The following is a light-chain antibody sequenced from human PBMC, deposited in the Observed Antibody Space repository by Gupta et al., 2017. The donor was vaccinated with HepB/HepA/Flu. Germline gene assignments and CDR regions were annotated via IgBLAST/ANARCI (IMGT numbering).Light chain of an antibody. CDR1: ASNVGTNA. V-gene: IGLV1-44*01. Sequence: HFMLTQSPSTSGAPGQTVTVSCSGTASNVGTNAVTWYQQVPGAPPKLRIFNTDQRPSGVPDRFSGSKSDTSASPAISVLRAEDEAADFCAAWDDTLRGGVFGGGTKLAVL. CDR3: AAWDDTLRGGV. J-gene: IGLJ2*01. CDR2: NTD.